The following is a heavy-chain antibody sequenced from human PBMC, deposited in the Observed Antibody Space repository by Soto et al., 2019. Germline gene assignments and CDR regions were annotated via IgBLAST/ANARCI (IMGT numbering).Heavy chain of an antibody. J-gene: IGHJ4*02. V-gene: IGHV3-21*06. CDR3: TRDIPRTSVDR. CDR2: ITSSSAYI. CDR1: AFIFISYS. D-gene: IGHD2-21*01. Sequence: PGGSLSLSCAASAFIFISYSMAWVRPAQGKGLEWLSYITSSSAYIYYAASVRGRFTISRDNAQNSVYLHVNNLRAEDTAVYYCTRDIPRTSVDRWGQGTLVGVS.